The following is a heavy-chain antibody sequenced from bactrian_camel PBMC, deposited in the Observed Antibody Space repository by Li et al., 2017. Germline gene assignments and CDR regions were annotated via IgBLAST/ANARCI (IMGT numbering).Heavy chain of an antibody. CDR1: GYRVKSGC. D-gene: IGHD3*01. CDR3: AADPRSFAGCAAARVFGY. Sequence: HVQLVESGGGSVQPGGSLRLSCVVSGYRVKSGCMAYFRQAPGKEREVVAATGPSNTWYSDSVKGRFTISQDNAKRTVFLEMNSLKPEDTASYYCAADPRSFAGCAAARVFGYWGQGTQVTVS. CDR2: TGPSNT. J-gene: IGHJ6*01. V-gene: IGHV3S53*01.